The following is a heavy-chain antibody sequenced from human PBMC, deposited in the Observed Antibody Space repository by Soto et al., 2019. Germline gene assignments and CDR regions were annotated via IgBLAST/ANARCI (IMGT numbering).Heavy chain of an antibody. D-gene: IGHD3-16*01. Sequence: SETLSLTCTVSGGPFPNGGYYWSWIRQEPGKGLEWIGYTHYSGDTSYNPLLRSRVTISTDTSKTQFSLRLRSVTSADTAVYYCARGDSQVSSVFDYWGQGMLVTVSS. CDR2: THYSGDT. V-gene: IGHV4-31*03. CDR1: GGPFPNGGYY. CDR3: ARGDSQVSSVFDY. J-gene: IGHJ4*02.